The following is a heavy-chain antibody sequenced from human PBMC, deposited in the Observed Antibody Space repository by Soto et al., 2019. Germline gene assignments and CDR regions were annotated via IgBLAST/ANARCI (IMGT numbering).Heavy chain of an antibody. CDR3: ARGVYGSGNYYTGPSAFDI. V-gene: IGHV1-69*06. J-gene: IGHJ3*02. D-gene: IGHD3-10*01. CDR1: GGTLSDHG. Sequence: QVQLEQSGAEVKKPGSSVKVSCKASGGTLSDHGVAWLRQAPGQGLEWMGGTIPVFNTAKYAQKLQGRVTVTADKFTNMAYMELSSLRSEDTAFYFCARGVYGSGNYYTGPSAFDIWGQGTMVIVSS. CDR2: TIPVFNTA.